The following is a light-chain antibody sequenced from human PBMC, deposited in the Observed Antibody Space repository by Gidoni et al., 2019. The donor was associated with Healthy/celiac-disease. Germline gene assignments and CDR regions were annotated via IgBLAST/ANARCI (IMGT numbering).Light chain of an antibody. CDR3: QQYNSYSYT. CDR1: QSISSW. Sequence: DIQMTQSPSTLSASVGDRVTITCRASQSISSWLAWYQQKPGKAPKLLIYDASSLESGVPSRFSGSGSGTEFTLTISSLKPDDFATYYCQQYNSYSYTFXQGTKLEIK. CDR2: DAS. V-gene: IGKV1-5*01. J-gene: IGKJ2*01.